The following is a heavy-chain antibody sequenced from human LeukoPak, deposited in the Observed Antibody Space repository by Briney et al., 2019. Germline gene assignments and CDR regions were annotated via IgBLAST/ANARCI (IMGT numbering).Heavy chain of an antibody. V-gene: IGHV3-21*01. CDR2: ISSSSTNI. CDR1: GFTFSSCR. Sequence: GSLRRSCAASGFTFSSCRMNWIRQAPGKGLEWVSSISSSSTNIYYADSVKGRFTISRDNAKNSLYVQMNSLRAEDTAVYYCARVYSSGWYFDPRGQGTLVTVSS. CDR3: ARVYSSGWYFDP. J-gene: IGHJ5*02. D-gene: IGHD6-19*01.